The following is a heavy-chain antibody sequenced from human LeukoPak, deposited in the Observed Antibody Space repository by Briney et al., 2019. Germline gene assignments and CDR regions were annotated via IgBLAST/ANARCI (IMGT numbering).Heavy chain of an antibody. CDR3: ARELLGYCSSTSCYEGGWFDP. D-gene: IGHD2-2*01. CDR2: IKEDGSDK. Sequence: PGGSLRLSCAVSGFTFSDYWMTWVRQAPGRGLEWVANIKEDGSDKQYVDSVQGRFTISRDNAENSLYLQMNSLRAEDTAVYYCARELLGYCSSTSCYEGGWFDPWGQGTLVTVSS. V-gene: IGHV3-7*01. CDR1: GFTFSDYW. J-gene: IGHJ5*02.